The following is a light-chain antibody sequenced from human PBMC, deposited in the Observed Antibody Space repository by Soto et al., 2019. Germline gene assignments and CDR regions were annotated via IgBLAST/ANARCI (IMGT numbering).Light chain of an antibody. V-gene: IGKV1-5*03. CDR1: QSISSW. Sequence: DLQMTQSPSTLSASVGDRVTITCRASQSISSWLAWYQQKPGKAPKLLVYKASSLESGVLSRFSGSGSRTAFTLTISILQHDDFATYYCQRYNNYTLTFGQGTKVEIK. CDR3: QRYNNYTLT. CDR2: KAS. J-gene: IGKJ1*01.